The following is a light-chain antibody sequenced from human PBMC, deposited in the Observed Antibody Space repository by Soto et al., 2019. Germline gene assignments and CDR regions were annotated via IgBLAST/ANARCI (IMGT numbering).Light chain of an antibody. CDR2: GAS. CDR3: QQYNNWPLT. CDR1: QSVRSH. V-gene: IGKV3-15*01. Sequence: ETVMTQSPVTLSVSPGERVTLSCRASQSVRSHLAWYQQKPGQAPRLLIFGASTRATGIPARFSGSGSGTEFTLTISSLQSEDVAVYWCQQYNNWPLTFGPGTRLEIK. J-gene: IGKJ5*01.